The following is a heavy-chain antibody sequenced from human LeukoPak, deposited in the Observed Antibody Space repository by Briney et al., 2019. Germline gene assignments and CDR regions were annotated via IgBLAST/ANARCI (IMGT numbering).Heavy chain of an antibody. CDR1: GYTFTSYD. V-gene: IGHV1-8*01. CDR2: MNPSSGNT. CDR3: ARALSGSYQFYYFDL. Sequence: EASVKVSCKASGYTFTSYDINWVRQATGQGLEWMGWMNPSSGNTGYAQKFQGRVTITRDTSISTAYMELSSLRSVDTATYYCARALSGSYQFYYFDLWGQGTLVTVSS. J-gene: IGHJ4*02. D-gene: IGHD1-26*01.